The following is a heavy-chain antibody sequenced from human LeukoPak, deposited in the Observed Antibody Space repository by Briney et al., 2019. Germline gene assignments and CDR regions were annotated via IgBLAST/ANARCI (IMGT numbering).Heavy chain of an antibody. CDR3: AKYHDDFPGSGY. CDR2: IRYDGSNK. D-gene: IGHD3-3*01. CDR1: GFTFSSYG. V-gene: IGHV3-30*02. Sequence: PGGSLRLSCAASGFTFSSYGMHWVRQAPGKGLEWVAFIRYDGSNKYYADSVKGRFTISRDNSKNTLYLQMNSLRAEDTAVYYCAKYHDDFPGSGYWGQGTLVTVSS. J-gene: IGHJ4*02.